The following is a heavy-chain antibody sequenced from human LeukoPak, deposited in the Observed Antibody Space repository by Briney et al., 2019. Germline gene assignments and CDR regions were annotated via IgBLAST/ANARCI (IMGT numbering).Heavy chain of an antibody. CDR1: GFTFSSFD. J-gene: IGHJ4*02. V-gene: IGHV3-30*02. D-gene: IGHD3-10*01. Sequence: SGGSLRLSCTPSGFTFSSFDMHWVRQPPDKGLEWVAFIKFDGSQKYYADSVRGRFTVSRYNSRNMLYLQLDSLRDDDTAVYFCAGRLPVSGTYSPDYWGQGTLVTVSS. CDR2: IKFDGSQK. CDR3: AGRLPVSGTYSPDY.